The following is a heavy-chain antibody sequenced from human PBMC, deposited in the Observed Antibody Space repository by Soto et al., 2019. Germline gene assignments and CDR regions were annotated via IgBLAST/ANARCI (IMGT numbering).Heavy chain of an antibody. Sequence: GASVKVSCKASGYTFTGYYMHWVRQAPGQGLEWMGWINPNSGGTNYAQKFQGWVTMTRDTSISTAYMELSRLRSDDTAVYYCARGVDLIAAAGTRFDPWGQGTLVTVSS. CDR1: GYTFTGYY. J-gene: IGHJ5*02. CDR2: INPNSGGT. D-gene: IGHD6-13*01. CDR3: ARGVDLIAAAGTRFDP. V-gene: IGHV1-2*04.